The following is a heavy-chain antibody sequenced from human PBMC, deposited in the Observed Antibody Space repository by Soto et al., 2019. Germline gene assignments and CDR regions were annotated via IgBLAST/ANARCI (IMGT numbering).Heavy chain of an antibody. Sequence: ETLSLTCSVSGGSITRGGYYWSWIRQHPEKGLEWIGEIYNSGTTYYNPSLKSRVTISVDTSKNQFSLKLSSVTAADTAVYYCARHGMDYYDSSGYYYSPYYFDYWGQGTLVTVSS. J-gene: IGHJ4*02. CDR1: GGSITRGGYY. V-gene: IGHV4-39*01. CDR3: ARHGMDYYDSSGYYYSPYYFDY. D-gene: IGHD3-22*01. CDR2: IYNSGTT.